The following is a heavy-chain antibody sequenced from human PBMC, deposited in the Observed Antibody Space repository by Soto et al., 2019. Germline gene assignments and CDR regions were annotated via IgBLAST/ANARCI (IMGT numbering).Heavy chain of an antibody. D-gene: IGHD3-22*01. CDR1: GFTFSDYY. CDR2: ISSSGNTI. Sequence: QVQLVESGGGLVQTSGSLRIACVASGFTFSDYYMRWVRQAPGKGLGWVSYISSSGNTIYYADSVKGRFTISRDNAKNSVYLQMNSLRAEDTALYFCAKMSSENYYDPVFSWGQGTLVTVSS. CDR3: AKMSSENYYDPVFS. J-gene: IGHJ4*02. V-gene: IGHV3-11*01.